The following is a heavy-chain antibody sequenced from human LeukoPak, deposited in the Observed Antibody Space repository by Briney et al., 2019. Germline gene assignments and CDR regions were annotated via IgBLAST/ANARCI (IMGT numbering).Heavy chain of an antibody. CDR2: IYHSGST. CDR3: ARDPPNIAAGLVS. CDR1: GYSISSGYY. J-gene: IGHJ4*02. D-gene: IGHD6-13*01. V-gene: IGHV4-38-2*02. Sequence: SETLSFTCTVSGYSISSGYYWGWIRQPPGKGLEWIGSIYHSGSTYYNPSLKSRVTISVDTSKNQFSLKLSSVTAADTAVYYCARDPPNIAAGLVSWGQGTLVTVSS.